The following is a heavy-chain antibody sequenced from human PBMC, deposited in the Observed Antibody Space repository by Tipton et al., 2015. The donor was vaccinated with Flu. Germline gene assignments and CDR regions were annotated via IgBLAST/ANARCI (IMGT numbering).Heavy chain of an antibody. Sequence: GLVKPSQTLSLTCTVSGDSISTGGAYWSWIRQRPGKGLEWIGGIYYSGSTYYNPSLERRVSISVDTSRNHLSLKVNSVTAADTAVYYCARDPDPRFTSGWSDYWGQGTLVTVSS. CDR2: IYYSGST. CDR1: GDSISTGGAY. J-gene: IGHJ4*02. V-gene: IGHV4-31*03. D-gene: IGHD6-19*01. CDR3: ARDPDPRFTSGWSDY.